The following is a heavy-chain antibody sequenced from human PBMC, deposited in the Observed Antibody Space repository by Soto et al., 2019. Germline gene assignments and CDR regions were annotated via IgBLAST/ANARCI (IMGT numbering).Heavy chain of an antibody. D-gene: IGHD2-15*01. V-gene: IGHV1-69*12. J-gene: IGHJ6*02. Sequence: QVQLVQSGAEVKKPGSSVKVSCKSSGGTFSTYAISWVRQAPGQGLEWMGGIIPIFGTANYAQKFQGRVTTTANESTAXXYXAXXSRESEDTAVYYCARDEMVVASGLRTGHYYYGMDVWGQGTTVTVCS. CDR1: GGTFSTYA. CDR2: IIPIFGTA. CDR3: ARDEMVVASGLRTGHYYYGMDV.